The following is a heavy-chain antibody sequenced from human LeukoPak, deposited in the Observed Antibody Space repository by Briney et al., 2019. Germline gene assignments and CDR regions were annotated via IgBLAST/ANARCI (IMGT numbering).Heavy chain of an antibody. CDR2: ISYDGSNK. V-gene: IGHV3-30*03. D-gene: IGHD4-17*01. J-gene: IGHJ4*02. CDR3: ASLRVDY. Sequence: TGGSLRLSCAASGFTFSSYGMHWVRQAPGKGLEWVAVISYDGSNKYYADSVKGRFTISRDNSKNTLYLQMNSLRAEDTAVYYCASLRVDYWGQGTLVTVSS. CDR1: GFTFSSYG.